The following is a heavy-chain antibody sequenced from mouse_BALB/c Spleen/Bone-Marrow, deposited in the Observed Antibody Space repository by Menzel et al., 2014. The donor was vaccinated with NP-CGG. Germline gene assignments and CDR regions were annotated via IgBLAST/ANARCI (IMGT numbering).Heavy chain of an antibody. V-gene: IGHV5-6-4*01. CDR1: GFTFSSYT. Sequence: EVKLVESGGGLVKPGGSLKLSCAASGFTFSSYTMSWVRQTPEKRLEWVATISSGGSYTYYPDSVKGRFTISRDNAKNTLYLQMSRLKSEDTAMYYCTRDAMDCWGQRPAVTVSS. J-gene: IGHJ4*01. CDR2: ISSGGSYT. CDR3: TRDAMDC.